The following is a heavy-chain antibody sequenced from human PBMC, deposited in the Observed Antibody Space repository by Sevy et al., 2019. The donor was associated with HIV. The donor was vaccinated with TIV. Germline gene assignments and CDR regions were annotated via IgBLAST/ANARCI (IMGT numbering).Heavy chain of an antibody. V-gene: IGHV3-49*03. Sequence: FLRLSCTGSGFTFGDYAMSWFRQAPGMGLEWVGFIRSKDYGGATEYAASVKGRFTISRDDSKSIADLQMNSLKTEDTAVYYCTRGYYYDSSGYSDYWGQGTLVTVSS. CDR1: GFTFGDYA. CDR3: TRGYYYDSSGYSDY. D-gene: IGHD3-22*01. CDR2: IRSKDYGGAT. J-gene: IGHJ4*02.